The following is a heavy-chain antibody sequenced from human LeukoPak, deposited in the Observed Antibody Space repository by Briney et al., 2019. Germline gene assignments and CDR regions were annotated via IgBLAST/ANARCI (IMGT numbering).Heavy chain of an antibody. CDR2: IYTSGGT. CDR3: AGTVNVLHAFDI. Sequence: SETLSLTCTVSGGSISSYYWSWIRQPAGKGLEWIGRIYTSGGTNYNPSLKSRVTMSVDTSKNQFSLKLSSVTAADTAVYYCAGTVNVLHAFDIWGQGTMVTVSS. J-gene: IGHJ3*02. CDR1: GGSISSYY. V-gene: IGHV4-4*07. D-gene: IGHD5/OR15-5a*01.